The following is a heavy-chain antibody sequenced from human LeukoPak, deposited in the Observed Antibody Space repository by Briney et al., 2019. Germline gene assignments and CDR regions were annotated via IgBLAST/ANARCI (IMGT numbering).Heavy chain of an antibody. CDR2: IYYSGST. CDR3: ARLGSARLFRLFDY. D-gene: IGHD2-21*01. Sequence: SETLSLTCTVSGGSISSFYWSWLRQPPGGGLEWGGYIYYSGSTKYNPSLKSRVTISVDTSKNQFSLKLSSVTAADTAVYYCARLGSARLFRLFDYRGQGTLVTVSS. V-gene: IGHV4-59*08. J-gene: IGHJ4*02. CDR1: GGSISSFY.